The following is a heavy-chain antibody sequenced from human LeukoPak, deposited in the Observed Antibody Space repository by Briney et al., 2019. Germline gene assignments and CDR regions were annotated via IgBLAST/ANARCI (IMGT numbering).Heavy chain of an antibody. CDR3: ARHVGTITMVRGVTAPVDY. V-gene: IGHV5-51*01. CDR2: IYPGDSDT. CDR1: GYSFTSYW. J-gene: IGHJ4*02. D-gene: IGHD3-10*01. Sequence: GESLKISCKGSGYSFTSYWIGCVRQMLGKGLEWMGIIYPGDSDTRYSPSFQGQVTISADKSISTAYLQWSSLKASDTAMYYCARHVGTITMVRGVTAPVDYWGQGTLVTVSS.